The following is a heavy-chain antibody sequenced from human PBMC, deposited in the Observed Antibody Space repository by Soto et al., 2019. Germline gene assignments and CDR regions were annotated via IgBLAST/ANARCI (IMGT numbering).Heavy chain of an antibody. CDR2: IYWDDDK. J-gene: IGHJ4*02. CDR1: GFSLTTSGVG. CDR3: AHRVLRTVFGLVTPTAIYFDF. D-gene: IGHD3-3*01. Sequence: QITLNESGPTQVKPRQTLTLTCTFSGFSLTTSGVGVGWIRQSPGKAPEWLALIYWDDDKHYSPSLKSRLTIPKHPSKNQVVLTMADLDPADTATYYCAHRVLRTVFGLVTPTAIYFDFWGQGTPVAVSS. V-gene: IGHV2-5*02.